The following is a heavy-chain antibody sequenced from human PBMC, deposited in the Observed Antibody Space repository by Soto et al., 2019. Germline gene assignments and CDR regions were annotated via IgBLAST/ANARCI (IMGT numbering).Heavy chain of an antibody. CDR2: IYYSGST. Sequence: PSETLSLTCPVSGGYISSYYWSWIRQPPGKGLEWIGYIYYSGSTNYNPSLKSRVTISVDTSKNTLYLQMNSLRAEDTAVYYCAKEDDYGHRRKAFDIWGQGTMVTVSS. CDR1: GGYISSYY. CDR3: AKEDDYGHRRKAFDI. D-gene: IGHD4-17*01. V-gene: IGHV4-59*01. J-gene: IGHJ3*02.